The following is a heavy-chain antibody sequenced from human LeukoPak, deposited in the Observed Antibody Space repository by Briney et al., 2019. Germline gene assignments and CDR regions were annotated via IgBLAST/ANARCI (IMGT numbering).Heavy chain of an antibody. D-gene: IGHD3-10*01. V-gene: IGHV4-34*01. J-gene: IGHJ4*02. Sequence: SETLSLTCAVYGGSFSGYYWSWIRQPPGKGLEWIGSIYYSGSTYYDPSLKSRVTISVDTSKNQFSLKLSTVTAADTAVYYCARQERVRGVMVYWGQGTLVTVSS. CDR3: ARQERVRGVMVY. CDR1: GGSFSGYY. CDR2: IYYSGST.